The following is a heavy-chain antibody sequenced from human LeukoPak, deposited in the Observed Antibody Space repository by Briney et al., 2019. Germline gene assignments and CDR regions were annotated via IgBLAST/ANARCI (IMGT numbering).Heavy chain of an antibody. CDR1: GGSFSGYY. CDR2: INHSGST. J-gene: IGHJ6*03. Sequence: PSETLSLTCAVYGGSFSGYYWSWIRQPPGKGLEWIGEINHSGSTNYNPSLKSRVTISVDTSKNQFSLKLSSVIAADTAVYYCARVLTSGTLYYYHYYMDVWGKGTTVTVSS. CDR3: ARVLTSGTLYYYHYYMDV. V-gene: IGHV4-34*01. D-gene: IGHD3-9*01.